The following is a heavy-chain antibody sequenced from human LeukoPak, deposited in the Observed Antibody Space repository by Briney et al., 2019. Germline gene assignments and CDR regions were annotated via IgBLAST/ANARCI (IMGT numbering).Heavy chain of an antibody. CDR3: ARAPGAFDI. V-gene: IGHV4-31*03. J-gene: IGHJ3*02. CDR1: GDSITSGSYY. CDR2: IYYTGGT. Sequence: SQTLSLTCTVSGDSITSGSYYWAWIRQHPGKGLEWIGYIYYTGGTLYNPSLKSRLTISVDTSENHFSLKLSSVTAADTAIYFCARAPGAFDIWGQGTMVTVSS.